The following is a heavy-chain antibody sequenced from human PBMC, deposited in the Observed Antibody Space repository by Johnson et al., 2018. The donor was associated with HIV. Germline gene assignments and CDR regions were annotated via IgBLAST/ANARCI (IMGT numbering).Heavy chain of an antibody. CDR1: GFTFSDYY. CDR2: ISSSGNTM. V-gene: IGHV3-11*04. J-gene: IGHJ3*02. CDR3: ARAPEVRGVDAFDI. D-gene: IGHD3-10*01. Sequence: QVQLVESGGGVVQPGRSLRLSCAVSGFTFSDYYMSWIRQAPGKGLEWVSYISSSGNTMYYADSVKGRFTISRDNAKNSLYLQMNILRAEDTAVYYCARAPEVRGVDAFDIWGQGTMVTVSS.